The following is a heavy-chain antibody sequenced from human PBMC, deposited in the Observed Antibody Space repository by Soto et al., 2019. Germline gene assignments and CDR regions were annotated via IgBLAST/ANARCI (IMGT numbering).Heavy chain of an antibody. Sequence: QVQLVASGGGVVQPGRSLRLSCAASGFTFSSYGMHWVRQAPGKGLEWVAVISYDGSNKYYADSVKGRCTISRDNSKNTLYLQMNSLRAEDTAVYYCANLYSGTTGYYYYYGMDVWGQGTTVTVSS. D-gene: IGHD6-25*01. V-gene: IGHV3-30*18. J-gene: IGHJ6*02. CDR3: ANLYSGTTGYYYYYGMDV. CDR1: GFTFSSYG. CDR2: ISYDGSNK.